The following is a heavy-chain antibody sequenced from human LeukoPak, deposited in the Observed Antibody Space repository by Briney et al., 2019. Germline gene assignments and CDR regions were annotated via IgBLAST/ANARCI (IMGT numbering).Heavy chain of an antibody. Sequence: GGSLRLSCAASGFTFNSYSMNWVRQAPGKGLEWVSSISSSSLSYIYYADSVKGRFTIFRDNAKNPLYLQMNSLRAEDTAVYYCARDRDSSSWSSRRVGDYFDYWGQGTLVTVSS. D-gene: IGHD6-13*01. CDR1: GFTFNSYS. CDR2: ISSSSLSYI. V-gene: IGHV3-21*01. CDR3: ARDRDSSSWSSRRVGDYFDY. J-gene: IGHJ4*02.